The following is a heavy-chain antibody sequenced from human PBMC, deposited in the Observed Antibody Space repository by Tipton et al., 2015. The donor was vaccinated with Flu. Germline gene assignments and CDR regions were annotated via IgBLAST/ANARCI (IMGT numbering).Heavy chain of an antibody. D-gene: IGHD2-21*01. CDR1: GFTFEDYA. CDR3: ARQIGGGDCY. J-gene: IGHJ4*02. V-gene: IGHV3-9*01. Sequence: SLRLSCAASGFTFEDYAMHWVRQAPGKGLEWVSGIGWNTGNIDYADSVKGRFTISRDNAKNSLYLQMNSLRADDTAVYYCARQIGGGDCYWGQGALVTVSS. CDR2: IGWNTGNI.